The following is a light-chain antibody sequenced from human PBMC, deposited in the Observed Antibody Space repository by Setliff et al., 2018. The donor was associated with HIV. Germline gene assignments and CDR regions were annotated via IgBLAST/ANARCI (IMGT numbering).Light chain of an antibody. CDR1: NIGSKS. CDR3: QVWDSSSDHPYV. CDR2: YDS. Sequence: SYELAQPPSVSVAPGKTARITCGGNNIGSKSVHWYQQKPGHAPVVVIYYDSDRPSGIPERFSGSNSGNTATLTISRVEAGDEADYYCQVWDSSSDHPYVFGTGTK. J-gene: IGLJ1*01. V-gene: IGLV3-21*01.